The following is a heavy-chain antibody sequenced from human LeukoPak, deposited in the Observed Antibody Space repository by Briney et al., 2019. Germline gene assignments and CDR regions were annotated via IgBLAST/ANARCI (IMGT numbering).Heavy chain of an antibody. CDR1: GGSFSGYY. CDR3: ARENTGSYREFDY. D-gene: IGHD1-26*01. Sequence: SETLSLTCAVYGGSFSGYYWSWIRQPPGKGLEWLGEINHSGSTNYNPSLKSRVTISVDTSKNHFSLKLSSVTAADTAVFYCARENTGSYREFDYWGQGTLVTVSS. J-gene: IGHJ4*02. CDR2: INHSGST. V-gene: IGHV4-34*01.